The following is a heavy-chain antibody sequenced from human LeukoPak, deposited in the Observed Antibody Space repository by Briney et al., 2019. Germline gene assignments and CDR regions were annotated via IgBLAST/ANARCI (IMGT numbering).Heavy chain of an antibody. CDR1: GFTFNYYD. D-gene: IGHD3-22*01. CDR3: ARGVSYYYDNSGHPGWYFDL. Sequence: GGSLRLSCAVSGFTFNYYDMHWVRQAPGKRLELVSAIRTTGDTHYPDSVNGRFAMSRDDAKNSVHLQMNTLRAGDTAVYYCARGVSYYYDNSGHPGWYFDLWGRGTLVTVSS. J-gene: IGHJ2*01. V-gene: IGHV3-13*01. CDR2: IRTTGDT.